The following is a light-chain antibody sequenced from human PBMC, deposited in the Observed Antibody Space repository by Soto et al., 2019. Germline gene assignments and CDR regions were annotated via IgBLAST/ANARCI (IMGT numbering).Light chain of an antibody. V-gene: IGLV2-23*02. CDR2: EVS. CDR3: CSYAGTRTSYV. CDR1: SSDVGSYNL. Sequence: QSVLTQPAAVSGSPGQSITISCTGTSSDVGSYNLVSWYQQHPGKAPKLMIYEVSKRPSGVSNRFSGSKSGNTASLTISGLQAEDEADYYCCSYAGTRTSYVFGTGTKLTVL. J-gene: IGLJ1*01.